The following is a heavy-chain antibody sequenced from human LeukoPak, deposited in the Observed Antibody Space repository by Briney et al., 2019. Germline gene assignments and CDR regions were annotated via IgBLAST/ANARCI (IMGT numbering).Heavy chain of an antibody. Sequence: PGGSLRLSCAASGFTFSSYAMSWVRQAPGKGLEWVSAISGSGGSTYYADSVKGRFTISRDNSKNTLYLQMNSLRAEDTAVYYCAKDRVVAATVGLEIDYWGQGTLVTVSS. CDR1: GFTFSSYA. CDR3: AKDRVVAATVGLEIDY. D-gene: IGHD2-15*01. J-gene: IGHJ4*02. V-gene: IGHV3-23*01. CDR2: ISGSGGST.